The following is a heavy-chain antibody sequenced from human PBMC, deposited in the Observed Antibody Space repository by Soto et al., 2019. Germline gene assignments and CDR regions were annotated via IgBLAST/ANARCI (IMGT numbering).Heavy chain of an antibody. J-gene: IGHJ4*02. CDR3: ARHKDTSSRYLLPDF. V-gene: IGHV4-39*01. CDR2: IYYSGNA. D-gene: IGHD6-13*01. CDR1: GGSISSRSYY. Sequence: SETLSLTCTVSGGSISSRSYYWGWIRQPPGKGLEWIGSIYYSGNAYYNPSLKSRVAVSVDTSKNQFSLKVTSVTATETAVYYCARHKDTSSRYLLPDFWGQGTLVTVSS.